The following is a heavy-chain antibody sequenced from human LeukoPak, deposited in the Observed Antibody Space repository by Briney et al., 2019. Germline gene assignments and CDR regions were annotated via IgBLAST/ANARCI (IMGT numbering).Heavy chain of an antibody. CDR2: ISAYNGNT. Sequence: EASVKVSCKASGYTFTSYGISWVRQAPGQGLEWMGWISAYNGNTNYAQKLQGRVTMTRDTSISTAYMELSRLRSDDTAVYYCAGAPLVGDYYYMDVWGKGTTVTVSS. CDR1: GYTFTSYG. D-gene: IGHD2-8*02. J-gene: IGHJ6*03. CDR3: AGAPLVGDYYYMDV. V-gene: IGHV1-18*01.